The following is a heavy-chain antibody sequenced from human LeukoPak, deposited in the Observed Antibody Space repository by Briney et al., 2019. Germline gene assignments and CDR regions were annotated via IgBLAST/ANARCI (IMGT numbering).Heavy chain of an antibody. V-gene: IGHV3-15*01. J-gene: IGHJ4*02. Sequence: GGSLRLSCAASGFTFSNAWMSWVRQAPGKGPEWVGRIKSKTDGGTTDYAAPVKGRFTISRDDSKNTLYLQMNSLKTEDTAVYYCTTNLATIAYFDYWGQGTLVTVSS. D-gene: IGHD5-12*01. CDR1: GFTFSNAW. CDR3: TTNLATIAYFDY. CDR2: IKSKTDGGTT.